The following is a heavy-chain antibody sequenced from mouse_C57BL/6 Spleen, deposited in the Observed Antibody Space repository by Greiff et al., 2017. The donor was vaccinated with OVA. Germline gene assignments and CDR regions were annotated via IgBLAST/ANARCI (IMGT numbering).Heavy chain of an antibody. Sequence: EVKVEESGGGLVKPGGSLKLSCAASGFTFSDYGMHWVRQAPEKGLEWVAYISSGSSTIYYADTVKGRFTLSRDNAKNTRFLQMTRLRSEDTAMYYCARSPGTKYYCDYWGQGTTLTVSS. CDR1: GFTFSDYG. D-gene: IGHD4-1*01. V-gene: IGHV5-17*01. J-gene: IGHJ2*01. CDR2: ISSGSSTI. CDR3: ARSPGTKYYCDY.